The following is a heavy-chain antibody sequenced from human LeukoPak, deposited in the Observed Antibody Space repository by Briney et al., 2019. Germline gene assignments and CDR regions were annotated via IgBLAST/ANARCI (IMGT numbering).Heavy chain of an antibody. Sequence: SETLSLTCTVSGGSISSYYWSWIRQPPGKGLEWIGYIYYSGSTNYKSSLKSRVTISVDTSKNQFSLKLSSVTAADTAVYYCAKVGGSGSYYPFVYYYYYMDVWGKGTTVTISS. D-gene: IGHD3-10*01. CDR3: AKVGGSGSYYPFVYYYYYMDV. CDR1: GGSISSYY. J-gene: IGHJ6*03. V-gene: IGHV4-59*01. CDR2: IYYSGST.